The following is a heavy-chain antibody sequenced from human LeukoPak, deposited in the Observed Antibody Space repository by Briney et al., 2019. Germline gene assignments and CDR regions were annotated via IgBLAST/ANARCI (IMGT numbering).Heavy chain of an antibody. CDR3: AGTMPRKYCSGGSCYAMIDY. CDR2: IYYSGST. CDR1: GGSISSGGYY. Sequence: PSETLSLTCTVSGGSISSGGYYWSWICQHPGKGLEWIGYIYYSGSTYYNPSLKSRVTISVDTSKNQFSPKLSSVTAADTAVYYCAGTMPRKYCSGGSCYAMIDYWGQGTLVTVSS. D-gene: IGHD2-15*01. J-gene: IGHJ4*02. V-gene: IGHV4-31*03.